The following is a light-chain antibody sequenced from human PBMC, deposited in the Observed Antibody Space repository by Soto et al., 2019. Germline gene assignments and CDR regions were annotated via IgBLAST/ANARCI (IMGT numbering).Light chain of an antibody. Sequence: DIQMTQSPSSLSASVGDRVTITCRASQSISTYLNWYQQKPGKAPKLLIYAASNLQSGVPSRCSGSAAATDFTLTISSLQPEDVATDYCQQSYRIPPRTFGQGTKVEIK. V-gene: IGKV1-39*01. CDR1: QSISTY. CDR3: QQSYRIPPRT. CDR2: AAS. J-gene: IGKJ1*01.